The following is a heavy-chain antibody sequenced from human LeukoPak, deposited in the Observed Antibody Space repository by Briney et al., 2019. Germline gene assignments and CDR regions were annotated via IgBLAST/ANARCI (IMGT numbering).Heavy chain of an antibody. J-gene: IGHJ4*02. CDR1: GFTFYVYA. CDR2: ISGDGGST. Sequence: GGSLRLSCAASGFTFYVYAMHWVRQAPGKGLEWVSLISGDGGSTYYADSVKGRFTISRDNSKNSLYLQTNSLRTEDTALYYCAKDIAKHIVGATNLDYWGRGTLVTLSS. V-gene: IGHV3-43*02. D-gene: IGHD1-26*01. CDR3: AKDIAKHIVGATNLDY.